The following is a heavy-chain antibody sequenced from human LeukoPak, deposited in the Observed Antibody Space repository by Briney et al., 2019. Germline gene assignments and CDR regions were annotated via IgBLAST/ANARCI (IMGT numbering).Heavy chain of an antibody. Sequence: SETLSLTCTVSGHPISSGYYWGWIRQPPGNGLEWIGSIYHSGTTYYNPSLKSRVTISVDTSKNQFSLKLSSVTATDTAVYYCARDQPYIDVWGKGNTVTVSS. V-gene: IGHV4-38-2*02. CDR1: GHPISSGYY. J-gene: IGHJ6*03. CDR3: ARDQPYIDV. CDR2: IYHSGTT.